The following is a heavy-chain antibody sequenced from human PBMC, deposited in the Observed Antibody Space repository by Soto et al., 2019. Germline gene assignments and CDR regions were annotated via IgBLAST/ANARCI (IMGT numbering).Heavy chain of an antibody. CDR3: ARRSRSGSYYSYWFDP. CDR2: IYYSGST. J-gene: IGHJ5*02. CDR1: GGSISSSSYY. V-gene: IGHV4-39*01. D-gene: IGHD1-26*01. Sequence: SETLSLTCTVSGGSISSSSYYWGWIRQPPGKGPEWIGSIYYSGSTYYNPSLKSRVTISVDTSKNQFSLRLSSVTAADTAVYYCARRSRSGSYYSYWFDPWGQGTLVTVSS.